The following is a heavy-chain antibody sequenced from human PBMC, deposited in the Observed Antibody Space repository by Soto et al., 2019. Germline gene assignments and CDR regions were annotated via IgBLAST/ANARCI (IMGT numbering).Heavy chain of an antibody. J-gene: IGHJ4*02. CDR3: VSQRTTVLPQAYFDY. CDR2: VYYRGRS. CDR1: GGSVTNSSYY. Sequence: PSETLSLTCTVSGGSVTNSSYYWGWIRQSPGKGLEWIGSVYYRGRSYSKSSVKSRVTISVDTSKNQFSLNFNSVTASDTALYYCVSQRTTVLPQAYFDYWGPGALVTVSS. V-gene: IGHV4-39*01. D-gene: IGHD4-17*01.